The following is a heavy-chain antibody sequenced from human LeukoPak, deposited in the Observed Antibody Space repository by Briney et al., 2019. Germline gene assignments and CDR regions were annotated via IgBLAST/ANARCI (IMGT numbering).Heavy chain of an antibody. D-gene: IGHD2-21*02. CDR3: AKDRREGIVVVTAVFDY. CDR1: GFTFSSYA. CDR2: ISGSGGST. V-gene: IGHV3-23*01. J-gene: IGHJ4*02. Sequence: GGSLRLSCAASGFTFSSYAMSWIRQAPGKGLEWVSAISGSGGSTYYADSVKGRFTISRDNSKNTLYLQMNSLRAEDAAVYYCAKDRREGIVVVTAVFDYWGQGTLVTVSS.